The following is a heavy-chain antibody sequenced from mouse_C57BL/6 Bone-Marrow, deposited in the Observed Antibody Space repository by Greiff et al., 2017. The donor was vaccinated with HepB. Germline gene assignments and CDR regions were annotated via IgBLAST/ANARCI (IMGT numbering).Heavy chain of an antibody. D-gene: IGHD3-2*02. CDR3: AKNRRQLRLGYFDY. Sequence: QVQLKQSGPGLVQPSQSLSITCTVSGFSFTSYGVHWVRQSPGKGLEWLGVIWRGGSTDYNAAFMSRLSITKDNSKSQVFFKMNSLQADDTAIYYCAKNRRQLRLGYFDYWGQGTTLTVSS. CDR2: IWRGGST. CDR1: GFSFTSYG. J-gene: IGHJ2*01. V-gene: IGHV2-5*01.